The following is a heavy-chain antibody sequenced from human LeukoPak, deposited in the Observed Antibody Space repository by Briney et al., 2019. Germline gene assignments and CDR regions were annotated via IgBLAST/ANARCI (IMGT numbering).Heavy chain of an antibody. Sequence: GGSLRLSCAASGFTFSSYSMSWVRQVPGKGLEWVSYVSSSSNTIYYADSVKGRFTISRDNVKNSLYLQMNSLRAEDTAVYYCAKRRELSTFNDYWGQGTLVTVSS. V-gene: IGHV3-48*01. CDR2: VSSSSNTI. D-gene: IGHD1-26*01. CDR3: AKRRELSTFNDY. J-gene: IGHJ4*02. CDR1: GFTFSSYS.